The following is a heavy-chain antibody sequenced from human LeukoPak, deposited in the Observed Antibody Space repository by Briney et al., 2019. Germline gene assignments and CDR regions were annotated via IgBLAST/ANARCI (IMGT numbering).Heavy chain of an antibody. CDR1: GGSINSGSYY. J-gene: IGHJ4*02. V-gene: IGHV4-39*07. CDR2: ISYSGRD. Sequence: SETLPLTCTVSGGSINSGSYYWGWIRQPPGKGLDWIGTISYSGRDHYNPSLKSRVTISVDKSKNQFSLKLSSVTAADTAVYYCATRWTVPILYDYWGQGTLVTVSS. CDR3: ATRWTVPILYDY. D-gene: IGHD1-1*01.